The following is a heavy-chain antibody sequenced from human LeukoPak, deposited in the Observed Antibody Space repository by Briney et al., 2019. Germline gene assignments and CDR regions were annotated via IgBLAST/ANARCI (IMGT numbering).Heavy chain of an antibody. Sequence: SETLSLTCTVSGGSISSSSGYYWGWIRQPPGKGLEWIGSISYSGTTYYNPSLKSRVTIFEDTSKNQFSLKLSSVTAADTAVYYCARLLRRDNWFDPWGQGTLVTVSS. CDR2: ISYSGTT. D-gene: IGHD2/OR15-2a*01. J-gene: IGHJ5*02. CDR3: ARLLRRDNWFDP. CDR1: GGSISSSSGYY. V-gene: IGHV4-39*01.